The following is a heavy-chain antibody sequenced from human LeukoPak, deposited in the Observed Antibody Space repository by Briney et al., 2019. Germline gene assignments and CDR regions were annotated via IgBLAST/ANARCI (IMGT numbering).Heavy chain of an antibody. J-gene: IGHJ6*03. CDR2: IYTSGST. D-gene: IGHD3-10*01. CDR1: GGSISSYY. Sequence: SETLSLTCTVSGGSISSYYWSWIRQPAGKGLEWIGRIYTSGSTNYNPSLKSRVTIPVDTSKNQFSLKLSSVTAADTAVYYCARGGGYYYGSGSYDYYYYMDVWGKGTTVTISS. V-gene: IGHV4-4*07. CDR3: ARGGGYYYGSGSYDYYYYMDV.